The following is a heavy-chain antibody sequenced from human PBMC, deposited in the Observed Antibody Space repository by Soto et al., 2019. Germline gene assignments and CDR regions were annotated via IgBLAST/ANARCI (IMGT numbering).Heavy chain of an antibody. CDR3: ASSRRYYDSSGYSPHFDY. J-gene: IGHJ4*02. D-gene: IGHD3-22*01. V-gene: IGHV1-2*02. CDR2: INPNSGGT. CDR1: GYTFTGYY. Sequence: GASVKVSCKASGYTFTGYYMHWVRQAPGQGLEWMGWINPNSGGTNYAQKFQGRVTMTRGTSISTAYMELSRLRSDDTAVYYCASSRRYYDSSGYSPHFDYWGQGTLVTVSS.